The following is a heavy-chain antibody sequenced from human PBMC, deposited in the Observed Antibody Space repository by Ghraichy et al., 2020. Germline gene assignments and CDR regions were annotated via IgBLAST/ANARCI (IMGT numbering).Heavy chain of an antibody. D-gene: IGHD3-22*01. J-gene: IGHJ4*02. Sequence: TLSLTCSVSGGSVSSGGHYWTWIRQNPGKGLEWIGFIFNSGLTYYNPSLKSRASISADTSKNQFSLKLDSVTAADTAVYYCARDGGYFLAFDYWGQGTPVTVSS. CDR3: ARDGGYFLAFDY. V-gene: IGHV4-31*03. CDR2: IFNSGLT. CDR1: GGSVSSGGHY.